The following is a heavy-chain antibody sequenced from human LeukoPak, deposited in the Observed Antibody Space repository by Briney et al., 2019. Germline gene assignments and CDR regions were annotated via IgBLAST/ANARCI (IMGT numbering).Heavy chain of an antibody. D-gene: IGHD3-22*01. CDR2: INPNSGGT. V-gene: IGHV1-2*02. CDR1: GYTFTGYY. CDR3: ARAMVYYHDSSGSNWFDP. J-gene: IGHJ5*02. Sequence: ASVKVSCKASGYTFTGYYMHWVRQAPGQGLEWMGWINPNSGGTNYAQKFQGRVTMTRDTSISTAYMELSRLRSDDTAVYYCARAMVYYHDSSGSNWFDPWGQGTLVTVSS.